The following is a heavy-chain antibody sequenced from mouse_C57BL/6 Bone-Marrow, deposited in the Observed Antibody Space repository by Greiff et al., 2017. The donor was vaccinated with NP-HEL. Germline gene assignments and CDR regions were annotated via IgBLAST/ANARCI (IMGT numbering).Heavy chain of an antibody. V-gene: IGHV1-19*01. CDR2: INPYNGGT. Sequence: VQLKQSGPVLVKPGASVKMSCKASGYTFTDYYMNWVKQSHGKSLEWIGVINPYNGGTSYNQKFKGKATLTVDKSSSTAYMELNSLTSEDSAVYYCASILITTVPDYFDYWGQGTTLTVSS. CDR3: ASILITTVPDYFDY. J-gene: IGHJ2*01. D-gene: IGHD1-1*01. CDR1: GYTFTDYY.